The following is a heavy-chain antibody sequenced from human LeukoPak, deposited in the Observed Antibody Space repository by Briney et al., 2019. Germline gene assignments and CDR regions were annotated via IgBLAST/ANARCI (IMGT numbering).Heavy chain of an antibody. CDR3: ARVPRIAARHFDY. V-gene: IGHV4-34*01. J-gene: IGHJ4*02. D-gene: IGHD6-6*01. Sequence: SETLSLTCAVYGGSFSGYYWSWIRQPPGKGLEWIGEINHSGSTNYNPSLKSRVTISVDTSKNQFSLKLSSVTAADTAVYYCARVPRIAARHFDYWGQGTLVTVSS. CDR2: INHSGST. CDR1: GGSFSGYY.